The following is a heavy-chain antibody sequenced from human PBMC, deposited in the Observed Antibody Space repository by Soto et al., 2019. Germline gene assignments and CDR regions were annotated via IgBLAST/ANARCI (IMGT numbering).Heavy chain of an antibody. CDR2: INPSGGST. CDR1: GYTFTSYY. J-gene: IGHJ3*02. D-gene: IGHD3-22*01. Sequence: ASVKVSCKASGYTFTSYYMHWVRQAPGQGLEWMGIINPSGGSTSYAQKFQGRVTMTRDTSTSTVYMELSSLRSEDTAVYYCARERYYYDSSGYRQNAFDIWGQGTMVTVSS. CDR3: ARERYYYDSSGYRQNAFDI. V-gene: IGHV1-46*01.